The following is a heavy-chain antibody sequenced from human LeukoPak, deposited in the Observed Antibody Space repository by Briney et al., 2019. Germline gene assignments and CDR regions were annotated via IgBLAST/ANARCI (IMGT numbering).Heavy chain of an antibody. CDR3: ARRHYDFWSGSGPFDY. Sequence: PSETLSLTCAVYGGSFSGYYWSWIRQPPGKGPEWIGEINHSGSTNYNPSLKSRVTISVDTSKNQFSLKLSSVTAADTAVYYCARRHYDFWSGSGPFDYWGQGTLVTVSS. CDR2: INHSGST. V-gene: IGHV4-34*01. D-gene: IGHD3-3*01. CDR1: GGSFSGYY. J-gene: IGHJ4*02.